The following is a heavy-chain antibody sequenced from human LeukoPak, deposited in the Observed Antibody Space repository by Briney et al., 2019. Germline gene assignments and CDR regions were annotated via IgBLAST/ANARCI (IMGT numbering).Heavy chain of an antibody. J-gene: IGHJ4*02. Sequence: GGSLRLSCAASGFTFSNAWMSWVRQAPGKGLEWVGRIKSKTDGGTTDYAAPVKGRFTISRDDSKNTLYLQMNSLKTEDTAVYYCARRVPSQVITDYFDYWGQGALVTVSS. CDR2: IKSKTDGGTT. V-gene: IGHV3-15*01. CDR3: ARRVPSQVITDYFDY. D-gene: IGHD3-16*01. CDR1: GFTFSNAW.